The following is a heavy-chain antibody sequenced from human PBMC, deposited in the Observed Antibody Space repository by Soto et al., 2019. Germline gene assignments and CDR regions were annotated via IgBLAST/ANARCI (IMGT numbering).Heavy chain of an antibody. D-gene: IGHD6-19*01. V-gene: IGHV2-5*01. CDR2: IYWNDDK. J-gene: IGHJ3*02. CDR3: AHRRPIVVALGEDAFDI. Sequence: QITLKESGPTLVKPTQTLTLTCTFSGFSLSTSGVGVGWIRQPPGKALEWLALIYWNDDKRYSPSLKSRLTITKDTSKNQVVLTMTNMDPVDTATYYCAHRRPIVVALGEDAFDIWGQGTMVTVSS. CDR1: GFSLSTSGVG.